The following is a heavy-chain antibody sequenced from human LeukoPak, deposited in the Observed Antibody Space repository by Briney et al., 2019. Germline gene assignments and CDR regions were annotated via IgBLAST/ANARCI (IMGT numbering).Heavy chain of an antibody. CDR2: IKSDGRT. V-gene: IGHV3-74*01. CDR1: GFTLSSYW. Sequence: GGSLRLSCAASGFTLSSYWMHWVRQAPGKGLVWVSRIKSDGRTSYADSVKGRFTISRDNAKNTVSLQMNSLRAEDTGVYYCARALSEIGGYYPEYFRHWGQGTLVIVSS. J-gene: IGHJ1*01. CDR3: ARALSEIGGYYPEYFRH. D-gene: IGHD3-22*01.